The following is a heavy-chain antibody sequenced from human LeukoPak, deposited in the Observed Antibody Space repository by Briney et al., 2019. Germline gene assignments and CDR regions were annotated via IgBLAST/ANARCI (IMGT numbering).Heavy chain of an antibody. CDR3: ARGRPTDSSGWPLDAFDI. CDR1: GFTFSSYA. J-gene: IGHJ3*02. Sequence: GGSLRLSCAASGFTFSSYAMHWVRQAPGKGLEWVAVISYDGSNKYYADSVKGRFTISRDNSKNTLYLQMNSLRAEDTAVYYCARGRPTDSSGWPLDAFDIWGQGTMVTVSS. V-gene: IGHV3-30-3*01. D-gene: IGHD6-19*01. CDR2: ISYDGSNK.